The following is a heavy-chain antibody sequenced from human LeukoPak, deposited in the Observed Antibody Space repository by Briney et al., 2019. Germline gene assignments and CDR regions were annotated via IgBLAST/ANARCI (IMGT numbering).Heavy chain of an antibody. CDR3: ARGRKVLRYFDWLSNWFDP. CDR2: INHSGST. J-gene: IGHJ5*02. CDR1: GGSFSGYY. D-gene: IGHD3-9*01. V-gene: IGHV4-34*01. Sequence: SETLSLTCAVYGGSFSGYYWSWIRQPPGKGREWIGEINHSGSTNYNPSLKSRVTISVDTSKNQFSLKLSSVTAADTAVYYCARGRKVLRYFDWLSNWFDPWGQGTLVTVSS.